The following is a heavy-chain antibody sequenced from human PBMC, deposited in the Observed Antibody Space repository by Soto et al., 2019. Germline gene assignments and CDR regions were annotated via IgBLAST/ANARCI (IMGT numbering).Heavy chain of an antibody. D-gene: IGHD1-26*01. J-gene: IGHJ6*02. CDR1: GFTFSDYY. Sequence: QVQLVESGGGLVKPGGSLRLSCAASGFTFSDYYMSWIRQAPGKGLEWVSYISSSGSTIYYADSVKGRFTISRDNAKNSLYLQMNSLRAEDTAVYYCARETNGCMGAIAPAGYYYYGMDVWGQGTTVTVSS. CDR3: ARETNGCMGAIAPAGYYYYGMDV. CDR2: ISSSGSTI. V-gene: IGHV3-11*01.